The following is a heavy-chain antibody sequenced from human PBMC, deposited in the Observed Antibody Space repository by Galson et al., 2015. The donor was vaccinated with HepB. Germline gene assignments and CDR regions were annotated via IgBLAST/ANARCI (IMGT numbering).Heavy chain of an antibody. Sequence: SLRLSCAASGFTFSDYYMSWIRQAPGKGLEWLSYISVSGTYTNYADSVKGRFTISRDNAKNSLYLQMNSLRAEDTALYYCARVADADYGDHSHFDAWGQGTLVTVSS. D-gene: IGHD4-17*01. CDR1: GFTFSDYY. V-gene: IGHV3-11*05. CDR2: ISVSGTYT. CDR3: ARVADADYGDHSHFDA. J-gene: IGHJ4*02.